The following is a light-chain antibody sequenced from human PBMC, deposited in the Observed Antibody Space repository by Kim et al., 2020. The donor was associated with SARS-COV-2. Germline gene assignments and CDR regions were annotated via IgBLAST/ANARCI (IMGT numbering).Light chain of an antibody. CDR1: NIGSKS. CDR3: QVWDSSSDHRGV. Sequence: SYELTQPPSVSVAPGKTARITCGGNNIGSKSVHWNQQKPGQAPVLVIYYDSDRPSGIPERFSGSNSGNTATLTISRVEAGDEADYYCQVWDSSSDHRGVFGGGTQLTVL. V-gene: IGLV3-21*04. J-gene: IGLJ3*02. CDR2: YDS.